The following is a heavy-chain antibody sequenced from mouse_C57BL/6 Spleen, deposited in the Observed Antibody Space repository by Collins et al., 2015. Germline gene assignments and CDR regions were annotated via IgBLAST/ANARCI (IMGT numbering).Heavy chain of an antibody. Sequence: QVQLQQPGAELVKPGASVKLSCKASGYTFTSYWMHWVKQRPGRGLEWIGRIDPNSGGTKYNEKFKSKATLTVDKPSSTAYMQLSSLTSEDSAVYYCARTDLITTVEDWYFDVWGTGTTVTVSS. J-gene: IGHJ1*03. CDR3: ARTDLITTVEDWYFDV. CDR1: GYTFTSYW. CDR2: IDPNSGGT. D-gene: IGHD1-1*01. V-gene: IGHV1-72*01.